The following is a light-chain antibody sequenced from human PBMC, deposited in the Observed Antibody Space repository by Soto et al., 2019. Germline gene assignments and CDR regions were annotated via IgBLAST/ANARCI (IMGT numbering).Light chain of an antibody. CDR3: CSYAGSYTWL. CDR2: AVT. Sequence: QSVLTQPRSVSGSRGQSVTISCTGTSGDVGTYNSVSWYQQPPGKAPKLLIYAVTKRPSGVPGRFSGTKSGSTASLTISGLRVEDEADYYCCSYAGSYTWLFGGGTKVTVL. V-gene: IGLV2-11*01. CDR1: SGDVGTYNS. J-gene: IGLJ3*02.